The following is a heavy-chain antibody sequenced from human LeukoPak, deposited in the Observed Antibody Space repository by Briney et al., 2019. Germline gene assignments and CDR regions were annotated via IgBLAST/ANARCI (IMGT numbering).Heavy chain of an antibody. J-gene: IGHJ4*02. CDR2: INSDESRT. V-gene: IGHV3-74*01. D-gene: IGHD3-10*01. CDR1: GFTFSSYR. Sequence: GGSLRLSCAASGFTFSSYRMHWVRQAPGEGLVWVSRINSDESRTTYADSVKGRFTISRDNAKSTLHLQMNSLRAEDTAVYYCVRVGGYYFDYWGQGTLVTVSS. CDR3: VRVGGYYFDY.